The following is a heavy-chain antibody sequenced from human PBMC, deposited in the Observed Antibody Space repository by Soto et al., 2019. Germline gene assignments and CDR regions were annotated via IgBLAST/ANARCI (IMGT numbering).Heavy chain of an antibody. Sequence: SETLSLTCTVSGDSISSGGYYWGWIRQPPGKGLEWIGSIYYSGNTFYNPSLKSRVTISRDTSRNQFSLRLNSVTAADTAVYYCVSRLGYGYAMDVWGQGTTVTVSS. CDR3: VSRLGYGYAMDV. CDR1: GDSISSGGYY. D-gene: IGHD5-12*01. CDR2: IYYSGNT. V-gene: IGHV4-39*01. J-gene: IGHJ6*02.